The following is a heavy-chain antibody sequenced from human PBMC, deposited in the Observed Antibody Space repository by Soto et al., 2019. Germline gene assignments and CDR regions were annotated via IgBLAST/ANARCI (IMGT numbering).Heavy chain of an antibody. Sequence: SETLSLTCSVSGGSVSSTNHYWGWIRQPPGKGLEWIGDIYYSGMTRYNPSLKSRVTISVDTSQIQFSLRLNSVTAADTAIYYCARHGYYYDSTGYYYFLWGQGTLVTVSS. CDR2: IYYSGMT. CDR1: GGSVSSTNHY. V-gene: IGHV4-39*01. J-gene: IGHJ1*01. D-gene: IGHD3-22*01. CDR3: ARHGYYYDSTGYYYFL.